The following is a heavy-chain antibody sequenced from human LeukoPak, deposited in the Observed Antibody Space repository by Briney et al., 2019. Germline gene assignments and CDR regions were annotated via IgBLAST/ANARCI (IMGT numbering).Heavy chain of an antibody. D-gene: IGHD2-2*01. J-gene: IGHJ4*02. V-gene: IGHV3-21*01. CDR3: ARALPAPYQI. CDR2: ISSSSSYI. CDR1: GVSFISYS. Sequence: GGSLRLSCAESGVSFISYSMNRVRHALRGGREWVSSISSSSSYISYADSVKGRFTISRDNAKTSLYLQMNRLRAEDTAVYYCARALPAPYQIWGQGTLVTVSS.